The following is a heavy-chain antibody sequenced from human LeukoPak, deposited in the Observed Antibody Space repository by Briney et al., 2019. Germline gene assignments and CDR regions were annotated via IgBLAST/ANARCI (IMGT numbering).Heavy chain of an antibody. CDR2: INHTGST. J-gene: IGHJ4*02. Sequence: SETLSLTCAVYGGSFSGYYWSWIRQPPGKGLEWIGEINHTGSTNYNPSLKSRVTISVDTSKNQFSLKLSSVTAADTAVYYCARGRVITLADAIDYWGQGTLVTVSS. CDR3: ARGRVITLADAIDY. V-gene: IGHV4-34*01. D-gene: IGHD6-19*01. CDR1: GGSFSGYY.